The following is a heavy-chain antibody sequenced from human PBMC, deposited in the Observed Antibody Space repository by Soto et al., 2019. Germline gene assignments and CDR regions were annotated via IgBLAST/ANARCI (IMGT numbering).Heavy chain of an antibody. CDR3: ARDPPLSMIVVVGVDDF. CDR1: GFTFSSYE. J-gene: IGHJ4*02. CDR2: ISSGGITI. D-gene: IGHD3-22*01. Sequence: PGGSLRLSCTASGFTFSSYEMNWVRQAPGKGLEWVSYISSGGITIYYADSVKGRFTISRDNAENSLYLQVISLRAEDTAVYYCARDPPLSMIVVVGVDDFWGQGTLVT. V-gene: IGHV3-48*03.